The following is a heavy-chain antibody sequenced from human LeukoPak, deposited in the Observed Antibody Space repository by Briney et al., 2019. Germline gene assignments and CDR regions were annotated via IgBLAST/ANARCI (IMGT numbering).Heavy chain of an antibody. CDR3: AREQGATPFDI. Sequence: GASVKVSCKASGYSFNTYYMNWVRQTPGQGLEWLGWINTDTGGTNYAHNFLGRVTMTRDTSISTAYMELSRLRSDDTAVYYCAREQGATPFDIWGQGTMVTVSS. CDR1: GYSFNTYY. D-gene: IGHD1-26*01. J-gene: IGHJ3*02. CDR2: INTDTGGT. V-gene: IGHV1-2*02.